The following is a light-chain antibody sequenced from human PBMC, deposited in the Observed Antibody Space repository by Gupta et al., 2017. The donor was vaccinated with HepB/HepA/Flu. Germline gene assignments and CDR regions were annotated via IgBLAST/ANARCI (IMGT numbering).Light chain of an antibody. J-gene: IGKJ4*01. CDR3: QQHCNCPIT. CDR1: QSVSSY. Sequence: VLTSPPATLSLSPGERATLSCRASQSVSSYLAWYQQKPGQAPRLLIYDASNSATGIPARFSGSGSGTDFTLTISSLEPEDFAVYYCQQHCNCPITFGGGTKVEIK. CDR2: DAS. V-gene: IGKV3-11*01.